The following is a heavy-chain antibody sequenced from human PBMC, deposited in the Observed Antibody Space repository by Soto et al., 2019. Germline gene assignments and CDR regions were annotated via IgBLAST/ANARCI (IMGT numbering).Heavy chain of an antibody. CDR3: ARASTGGDYGAWYFDL. J-gene: IGHJ2*01. CDR1: GGSISSYY. V-gene: IGHV4-59*01. CDR2: IYYSGRT. Sequence: QVQLQESGPGLVKPSETLSLTCTVSGGSISSYYWCWIRQPPGKGLEWIGYIYYSGRTNYNPSLKSRVTISVDTSKNQFSLKLSSVTAADTAVYYCARASTGGDYGAWYFDLWGRGTLVTVSS. D-gene: IGHD4-17*01.